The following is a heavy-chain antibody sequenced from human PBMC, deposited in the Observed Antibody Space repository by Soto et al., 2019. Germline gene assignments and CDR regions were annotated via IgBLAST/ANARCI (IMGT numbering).Heavy chain of an antibody. CDR2: IYPADSDT. CDR3: ARSDGDPKTAFEL. V-gene: IGHV5-51*01. D-gene: IGHD4-17*01. CDR1: EYAFTRYW. J-gene: IGHJ3*01. Sequence: GDSLKISCQGSEYAFTRYWLGWVRQMPGKGLEWMGIIYPADSDTRYSPSFHGQVTISVDKSSGTAYLQWSSLKASDSGIYFCARSDGDPKTAFELWGQGTKFTGSS.